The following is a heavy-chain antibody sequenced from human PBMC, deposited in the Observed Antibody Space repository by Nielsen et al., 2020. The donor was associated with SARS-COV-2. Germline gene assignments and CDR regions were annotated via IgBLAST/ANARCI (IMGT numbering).Heavy chain of an antibody. Sequence: WIRQPPGKGLEWIGEIYHSGSTNYNPSLKSRVTISVDKSKNQFSLKLSSVTAADTAVYYCARDKIAARQSYYYYYMDVWGKGTTVTVSS. V-gene: IGHV4-4*02. D-gene: IGHD6-6*01. J-gene: IGHJ6*03. CDR3: ARDKIAARQSYYYYYMDV. CDR2: IYHSGST.